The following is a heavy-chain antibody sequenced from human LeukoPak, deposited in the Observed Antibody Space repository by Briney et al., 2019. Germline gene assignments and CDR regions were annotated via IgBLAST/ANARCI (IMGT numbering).Heavy chain of an antibody. CDR3: AKGGYCSGGSCYSSSHFDY. CDR1: GFIVSNNY. J-gene: IGHJ4*02. V-gene: IGHV3-53*01. Sequence: QPGGSLRLSCVASGFIVSNNYLNWVRQAPGKGLEWLSIIYVDNNVYYADSVKGRFTISRDNSKNTLYLQMNSLRAEDTAVYYCAKGGYCSGGSCYSSSHFDYWGQGTLVTVSS. D-gene: IGHD2-15*01. CDR2: IYVDNNV.